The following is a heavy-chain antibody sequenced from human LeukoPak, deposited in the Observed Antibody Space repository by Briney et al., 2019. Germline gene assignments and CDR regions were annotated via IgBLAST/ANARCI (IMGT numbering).Heavy chain of an antibody. CDR1: GGSFSGYY. J-gene: IGHJ4*02. Sequence: SETLSLTCAVYGGSFSGYYWSWIRQPPGKGLEWIGEINHSGSTNYNPSLKSRVTISVDTSKNQFSLKLSSVTAGDTAVYYWASEVVAATLDYWGQGALVTASP. D-gene: IGHD2-15*01. CDR3: ASEVVAATLDY. CDR2: INHSGST. V-gene: IGHV4-34*01.